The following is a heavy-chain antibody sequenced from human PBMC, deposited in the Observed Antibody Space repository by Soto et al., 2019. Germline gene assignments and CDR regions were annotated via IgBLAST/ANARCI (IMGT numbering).Heavy chain of an antibody. J-gene: IGHJ6*03. D-gene: IGHD3-10*01. CDR3: AKAPGFGEPSPFYYYYMDV. Sequence: GGSLRLSCAASGFTFSSYAMSWVRQAPGKGLEWVSAISGSGGSTYYADSVKGRFTISRDNSKNTLYLQMNSLRAEDTAVYYCAKAPGFGEPSPFYYYYMDVWGKGTTVTVSS. V-gene: IGHV3-23*01. CDR2: ISGSGGST. CDR1: GFTFSSYA.